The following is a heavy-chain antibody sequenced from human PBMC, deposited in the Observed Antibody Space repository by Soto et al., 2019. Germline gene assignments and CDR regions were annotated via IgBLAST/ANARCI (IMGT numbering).Heavy chain of an antibody. Sequence: EVQLVESGGGLVKPGGSLRLSCAASGFTFSSAWMKWVRQAPGKGLEWVGRIKSEGNGGTTDHAAAVKGRFTISRDDSKNMLLLQMDSLITEDSSLYYCAYSRDTSGRHVDFCGQGTLVTVSS. CDR3: AYSRDTSGRHVDF. CDR1: GFTFSSAW. CDR2: IKSEGNGGTT. J-gene: IGHJ4*02. D-gene: IGHD3-22*01. V-gene: IGHV3-15*07.